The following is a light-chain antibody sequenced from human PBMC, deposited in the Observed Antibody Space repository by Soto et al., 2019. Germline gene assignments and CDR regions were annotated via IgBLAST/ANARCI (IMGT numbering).Light chain of an antibody. CDR2: AAS. J-gene: IGKJ1*01. CDR3: QQRYSTPPT. Sequence: DIQMTQAPSSLSASVGDRVTITCRASQSISSYLNWYQQKPGKAPKLLIYAASSLKSGVPSRFSGSGSGTDFTLPISSLQPEDFATYYCQQRYSTPPTFGQGTKVEL. V-gene: IGKV1-39*01. CDR1: QSISSY.